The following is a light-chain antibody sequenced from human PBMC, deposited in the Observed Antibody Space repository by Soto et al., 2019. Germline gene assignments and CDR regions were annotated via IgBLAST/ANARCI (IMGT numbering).Light chain of an antibody. CDR2: DAS. CDR1: QFISTY. V-gene: IGKV1-39*01. CDR3: QQYYSDAPWT. J-gene: IGKJ1*01. Sequence: DIHMTQSPSSLSASVGERVTITCRASQFISTYLHWYQQKPGKAPKLLIYDASRLQSGVPSRFGGSGSGADFTLTINSLQSEDFATYYCQQYYSDAPWTFGQGTKV.